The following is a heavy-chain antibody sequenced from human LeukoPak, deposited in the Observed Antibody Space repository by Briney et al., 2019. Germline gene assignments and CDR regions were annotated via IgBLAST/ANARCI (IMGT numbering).Heavy chain of an antibody. CDR1: GYTFTGYY. CDR3: ARAPLKPPRGSSWAY. CDR2: ISAYNGNT. V-gene: IGHV1-18*04. J-gene: IGHJ4*02. D-gene: IGHD6-13*01. Sequence: ASVKVSCKASGYTFTGYYMHWVRQAPGQGLEWMGWISAYNGNTNYAQKLQGRVTMTTDTSTSTAYMELRSLRSDDTAVYYCARAPLKPPRGSSWAYWGQGTLVTVSS.